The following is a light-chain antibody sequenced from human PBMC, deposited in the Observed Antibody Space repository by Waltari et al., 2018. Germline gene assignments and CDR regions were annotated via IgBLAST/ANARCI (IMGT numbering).Light chain of an antibody. CDR3: AAWDDSLSGRV. V-gene: IGLV1-47*01. CDR2: RNN. Sequence: QSVLTQPPSASGTPGQRVTISCSGGSYNIGSNYVYWYQQLPGTAPKLLIYRNNQRPSGVPDRFSGSKSGTSASLAISGLRSEDEADSYCAAWDDSLSGRVFGGGTKLTVL. J-gene: IGLJ3*02. CDR1: SYNIGSNY.